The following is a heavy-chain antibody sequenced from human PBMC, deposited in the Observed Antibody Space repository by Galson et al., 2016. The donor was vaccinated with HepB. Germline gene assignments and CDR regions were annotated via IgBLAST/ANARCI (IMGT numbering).Heavy chain of an antibody. J-gene: IGHJ4*02. D-gene: IGHD1-26*01. CDR1: GDSISNTSYY. Sequence: SETLSLTCTVSGDSISNTSYYWGWIRQPPGKGLEWIASIYYGGSIYYNPSLKSRVTMTVDASKSQFSLTLRSATAADTARYFCARISLRVGQDYWGQGPLVTVSS. CDR3: ARISLRVGQDY. CDR2: IYYGGSI. V-gene: IGHV4-39*07.